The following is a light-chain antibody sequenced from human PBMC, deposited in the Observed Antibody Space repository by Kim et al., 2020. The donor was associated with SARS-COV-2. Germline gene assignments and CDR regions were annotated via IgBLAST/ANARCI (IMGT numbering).Light chain of an antibody. J-gene: IGLJ3*02. Sequence: SSELTQDPAVSVDLGQTVRITCQGDSLRSYYASWYQQKPGQAPVLVIYGKNNRPSGIPDRFSGSSSGNTASLTITGAQAEDEAAYYCNSRDSSGNHLWVFGGGTQLTVL. CDR1: SLRSYY. CDR3: NSRDSSGNHLWV. V-gene: IGLV3-19*01. CDR2: GKN.